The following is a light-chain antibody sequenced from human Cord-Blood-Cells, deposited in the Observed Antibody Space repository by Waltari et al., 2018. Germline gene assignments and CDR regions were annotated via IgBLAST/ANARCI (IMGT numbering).Light chain of an antibody. J-gene: IGKJ5*01. CDR2: KAS. Sequence: DIQMTQSPSTLSASVGDRVTITCRASQSISSWVAWYQQKPGKAPKLLIYKASSLESGVPSRFSGSGSGTEFTLTISSLQPDDFATYYCQQYNSYSWTFGQGTRLEIK. CDR1: QSISSW. CDR3: QQYNSYSWT. V-gene: IGKV1-5*03.